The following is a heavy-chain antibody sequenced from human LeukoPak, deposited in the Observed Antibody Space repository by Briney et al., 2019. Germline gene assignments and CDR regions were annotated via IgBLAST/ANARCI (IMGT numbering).Heavy chain of an antibody. V-gene: IGHV4-34*01. D-gene: IGHD6-19*01. Sequence: PSETLSLTCGVYNGSVFGHYWSWIRQPPGKGLEWIGEIYYGGRTKYSPSLKNRVTISVDTSKNQVSLNLGSVTAGDTAVYFCARHGGWYFDYWGQGTLVTVSS. CDR3: ARHGGWYFDY. J-gene: IGHJ4*02. CDR1: NGSVFGHY. CDR2: IYYGGRT.